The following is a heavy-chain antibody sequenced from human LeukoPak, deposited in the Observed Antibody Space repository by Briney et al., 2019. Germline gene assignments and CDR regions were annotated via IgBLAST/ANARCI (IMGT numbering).Heavy chain of an antibody. CDR2: IDYSGSS. D-gene: IGHD6-13*01. Sequence: SETLSLTCTVSGGSVSRYYWSWIRQPPVRGLEWIGYIDYSGSSNSNPSLKSRVTISLDTSNNQFSLKLSSVTAADTAVYYCARGLRLSAAGTNFDSWGQGTLVTVSS. V-gene: IGHV4-59*02. J-gene: IGHJ4*02. CDR1: GGSVSRYY. CDR3: ARGLRLSAAGTNFDS.